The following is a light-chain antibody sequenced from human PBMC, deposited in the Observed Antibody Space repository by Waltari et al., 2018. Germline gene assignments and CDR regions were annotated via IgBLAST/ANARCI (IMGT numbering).Light chain of an antibody. J-gene: IGLJ2*01. CDR1: WSTIGAGSA. CDR2: GVN. V-gene: IGLV1-40*01. CDR3: QSYDTTLSVV. Sequence: QSVLTQPPSVSGPPGQSVTISCSGRWSTIGAGSAVHWYRQLPGKAPTLLIYGVNTRPPGVSDRFSGSQFDTSASLAIAGLQADDEADYYCQSYDTTLSVVFGGGTKLTVL.